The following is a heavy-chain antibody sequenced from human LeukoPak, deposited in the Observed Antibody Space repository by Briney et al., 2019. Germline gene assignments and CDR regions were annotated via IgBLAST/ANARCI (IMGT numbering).Heavy chain of an antibody. D-gene: IGHD6-13*01. CDR1: GFTFSSYA. CDR3: AKEPGIAAAGPHDY. Sequence: GGSLRLSCAASGFTFSSYAMSWVRQAPGKGLEWVSAISGSGGSTYYADSVKGRFTISRDNSRNTMYLQINSLRAEDTAVYYCAKEPGIAAAGPHDYWGQGTLVTVSS. J-gene: IGHJ4*02. CDR2: ISGSGGST. V-gene: IGHV3-23*01.